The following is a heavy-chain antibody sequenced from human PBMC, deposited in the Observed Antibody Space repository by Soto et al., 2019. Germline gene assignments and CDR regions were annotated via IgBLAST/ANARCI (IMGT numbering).Heavy chain of an antibody. D-gene: IGHD3-22*01. CDR3: ARIPPGYDSSGYYFTFRH. Sequence: SETLSLTCTVSGGSIRSSIYYWGWIRQPPGKGLEWIGSIYYSGSTYYNPSLKSRVTISVDTSKNQFSLKLSSVTAADTAVYYCARIPPGYDSSGYYFTFRHWGQGTLVTVSS. V-gene: IGHV4-39*01. CDR1: GGSIRSSIYY. J-gene: IGHJ4*02. CDR2: IYYSGST.